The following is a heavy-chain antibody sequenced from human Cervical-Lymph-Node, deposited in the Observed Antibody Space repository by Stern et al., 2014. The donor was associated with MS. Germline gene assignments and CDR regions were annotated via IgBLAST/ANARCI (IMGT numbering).Heavy chain of an antibody. V-gene: IGHV3-9*01. CDR1: GFTFDDYA. J-gene: IGHJ6*02. CDR2: ISWNSGNI. D-gene: IGHD3-10*01. Sequence: EVQLVESGGGLVQPGGSLRLSCAASGFTFDDYAMPWVRQAPGKGLGWVADISWNSGNIGYADSVKGRFPISRDNAKNSLYLQMNSLRPDDTALYYCARDPHPGGSGRYGMDVWGQGTTVTVSS. CDR3: ARDPHPGGSGRYGMDV.